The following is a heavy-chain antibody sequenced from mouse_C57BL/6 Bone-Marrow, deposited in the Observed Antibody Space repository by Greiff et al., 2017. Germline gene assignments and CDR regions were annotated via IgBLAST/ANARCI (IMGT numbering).Heavy chain of an antibody. Sequence: QVQLQQSGPELVKPGASVKISCKASGYAFSSSWMNWVKQRPGKGLEWIGRIYPGDGDTNYNQKFKDKATLTVDKSSSTAYMQLSSLTSEDSAVYYCARENYDYFDYWGQGTTLTVSS. CDR3: ARENYDYFDY. V-gene: IGHV1-82*01. CDR2: IYPGDGDT. D-gene: IGHD1-1*01. CDR1: GYAFSSSW. J-gene: IGHJ2*01.